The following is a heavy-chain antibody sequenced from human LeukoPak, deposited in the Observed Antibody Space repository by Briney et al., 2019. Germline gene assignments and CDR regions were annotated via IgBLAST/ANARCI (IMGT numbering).Heavy chain of an antibody. D-gene: IGHD2-2*01. Sequence: PGGSLRLSCAASGFTFSSYWMHWVRQAPGKGLVWVSRINSDGSSTNYADSVKGRFTISRDNAKNTLYLQMNSLRAEDTAVYYCARSTDAPTVARYFDYWSQGTLVTVSS. V-gene: IGHV3-74*01. J-gene: IGHJ4*02. CDR3: ARSTDAPTVARYFDY. CDR2: INSDGSST. CDR1: GFTFSSYW.